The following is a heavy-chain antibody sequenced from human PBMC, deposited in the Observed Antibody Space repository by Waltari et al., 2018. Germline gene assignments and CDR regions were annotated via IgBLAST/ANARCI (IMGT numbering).Heavy chain of an antibody. J-gene: IGHJ4*02. V-gene: IGHV3-7*01. CDR2: IRQDGVAK. D-gene: IGHD7-27*01. Sequence: EVQLVESGGALVQPGGSLRLSCVTSGCTFSDFWINWVGQAPGRGLEWVVNIRQDGVAKNYLDSVKGRFTISRENAKNSLYLQMNSLRAEDTAVYYCAREGLWGLDYWGQVTLVTVSS. CDR3: AREGLWGLDY. CDR1: GCTFSDFW.